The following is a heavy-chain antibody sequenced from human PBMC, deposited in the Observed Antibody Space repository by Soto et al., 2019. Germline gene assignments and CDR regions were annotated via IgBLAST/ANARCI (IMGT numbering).Heavy chain of an antibody. CDR2: IIPIFGTA. CDR1: GCTFSSYA. Sequence: SVKVSCKAAGCTFSSYAISWVRQAPGQGLEWMGGIIPIFGTANYAQKFQGRVTITADESTSTAYMELSSLRSEDTAVYYCARGELVPAANNYGTDVWCQGTTVTLSS. CDR3: ARGELVPAANNYGTDV. D-gene: IGHD2-2*01. J-gene: IGHJ6*02. V-gene: IGHV1-69*13.